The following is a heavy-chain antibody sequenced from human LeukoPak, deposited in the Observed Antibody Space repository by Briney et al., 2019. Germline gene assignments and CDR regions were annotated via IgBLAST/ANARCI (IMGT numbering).Heavy chain of an antibody. D-gene: IGHD3-3*01. CDR2: IYSGGSS. V-gene: IGHV3-53*01. CDR1: GFTVSGDY. CDR3: ARHDWFDP. J-gene: IGHJ5*02. Sequence: GGSLRLSCAASGFTVSGDYMSWVRQAPGKGLEWVSVIYSGGSSYYADSAKGRFTISRDNSKNTLYLQMNSLRAEDTAVYYCARHDWFDPWGQGTLVTVSS.